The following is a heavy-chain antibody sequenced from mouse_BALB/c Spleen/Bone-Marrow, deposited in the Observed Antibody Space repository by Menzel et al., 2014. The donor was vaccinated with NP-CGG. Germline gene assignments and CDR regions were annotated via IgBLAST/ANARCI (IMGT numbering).Heavy chain of an antibody. CDR1: GYAFTSYN. CDR3: ARSILGAMDY. V-gene: IGHV1S135*01. J-gene: IGHJ4*01. Sequence: VQLKESGPELVKPGASVKVSCKASGYAFTSYNMYWVKQSHGKSLEWIGYIDPYNGGTSYNQKFKGKATLTVNKSSSTAYMHLNSLTSEDSAVYYCARSILGAMDYWGQGTSVTVSS. D-gene: IGHD4-1*01. CDR2: IDPYNGGT.